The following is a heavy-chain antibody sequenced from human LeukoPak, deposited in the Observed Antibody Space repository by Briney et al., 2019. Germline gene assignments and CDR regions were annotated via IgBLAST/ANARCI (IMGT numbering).Heavy chain of an antibody. D-gene: IGHD6-19*01. J-gene: IGHJ4*02. CDR2: FDPEDGET. CDR3: ATYRAKKQWLVSFDY. CDR1: GYTLTELS. V-gene: IGHV1-24*01. Sequence: ASVEVSCKVSGYTLTELSMHWVRQAPGKGLEWMGGFDPEDGETIYAQKFQGRVTMTEDTSTDTAYMELSSLRSEDTAVYYCATYRAKKQWLVSFDYWGQGTLVTVSS.